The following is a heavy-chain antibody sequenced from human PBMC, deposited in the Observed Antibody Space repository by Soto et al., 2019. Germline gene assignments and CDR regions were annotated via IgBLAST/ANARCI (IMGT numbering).Heavy chain of an antibody. D-gene: IGHD3-10*01. CDR3: ARHPLWFEELSLYVDY. V-gene: IGHV4-59*08. Sequence: QVQLQESGPGLVKPSETLSLTCTVSGGSISSYYWSWIRQPPGKGLEWIGYIYYSGSTNYNPSLKSRVTISVDTSNNQFSLKLSSVTAADTAVYYCARHPLWFEELSLYVDYWGQGTLVTVSS. CDR1: GGSISSYY. CDR2: IYYSGST. J-gene: IGHJ4*02.